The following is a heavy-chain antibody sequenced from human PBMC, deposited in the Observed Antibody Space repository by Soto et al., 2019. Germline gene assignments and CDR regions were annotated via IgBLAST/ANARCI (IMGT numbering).Heavy chain of an antibody. V-gene: IGHV3-23*01. CDR2: ISGSGGST. D-gene: IGHD3-3*01. CDR3: ARGGVVTLSVYYYGMDV. CDR1: GFTFSSYA. J-gene: IGHJ6*02. Sequence: PGGSLRLSXAASGFTFSSYAMSWVRQAPGKGLEWVSAISGSGGSTYYADSVKGRFTISRDNSKNTLYLQMNSLRAEDTAVYYCARGGVVTLSVYYYGMDVWGQGTTVTVSS.